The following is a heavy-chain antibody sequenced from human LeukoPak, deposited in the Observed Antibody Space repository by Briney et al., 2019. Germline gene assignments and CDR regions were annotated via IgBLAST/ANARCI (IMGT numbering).Heavy chain of an antibody. Sequence: ASVKVSCKASGYTFTGYYMHWVRQAPGQGLEWMGWTNPNSGGTNYAQKFQGRVTMTRDTSISTAYMELSRLRSDDTAVYYCARAFTMVRGPGYYFDYWGQGTLVTVSS. CDR3: ARAFTMVRGPGYYFDY. CDR2: TNPNSGGT. D-gene: IGHD3-10*01. J-gene: IGHJ4*02. CDR1: GYTFTGYY. V-gene: IGHV1-2*02.